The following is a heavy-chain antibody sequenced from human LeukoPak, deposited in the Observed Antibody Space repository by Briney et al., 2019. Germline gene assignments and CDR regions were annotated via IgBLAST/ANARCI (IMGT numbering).Heavy chain of an antibody. V-gene: IGHV4-30-2*02. D-gene: IGHD3-9*01. Sequence: SETLSLTCAVSGGSISSGGYSWSWIRQPPGKGLEWIGEINHSGNPNYNPSLKSRISMSVDTSKNQFSLNLNSVTAADTAVYYCARSGTLTAYLHWGQGALVNVSS. CDR3: ARSGTLTAYLH. CDR2: INHSGNP. J-gene: IGHJ4*02. CDR1: GGSISSGGYS.